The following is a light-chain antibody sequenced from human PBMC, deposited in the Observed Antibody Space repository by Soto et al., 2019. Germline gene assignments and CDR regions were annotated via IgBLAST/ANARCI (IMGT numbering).Light chain of an antibody. CDR2: RNS. CDR1: SSNIVTNH. J-gene: IGLJ3*02. CDR3: AAWDDSLSGWV. V-gene: IGLV1-47*01. Sequence: QSVLTQPPSASGTPGQRVTISCSGSSSNIVTNHVYWYQHLPGTAPKLLIYRNSLRPSGVPDRFSGSKSVTSASLAISGIRSEDEADYYCAAWDDSLSGWVFGGGTKLTVL.